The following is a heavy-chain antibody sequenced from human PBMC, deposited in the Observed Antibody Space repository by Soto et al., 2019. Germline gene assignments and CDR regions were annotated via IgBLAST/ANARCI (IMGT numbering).Heavy chain of an antibody. CDR2: IYYSGST. V-gene: IGHV4-59*01. J-gene: IGHJ4*02. CDR1: GGSSSSYY. Sequence: SETLSLTCPVSGGSSSSYYWSWIRQPPGKGLEWIGYIYYSGSTNYNPSLKSRVTISVDTSKNQFSLKLSSVTAADTAVYYCARAPRYFDWLLDYWGQGTLVTVSS. D-gene: IGHD3-9*01. CDR3: ARAPRYFDWLLDY.